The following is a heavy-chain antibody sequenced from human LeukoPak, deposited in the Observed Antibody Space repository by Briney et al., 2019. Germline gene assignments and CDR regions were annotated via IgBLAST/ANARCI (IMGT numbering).Heavy chain of an antibody. CDR1: GYTFTGYY. V-gene: IGHV1-69-2*01. D-gene: IGHD4-17*01. CDR3: ATVGYGDYHFDY. J-gene: IGHJ4*02. Sequence: ASVKVSCKASGYTFTGYYMHWVQQAPGKGLEWMGLVDPEDGETICAEKFQGRVTITADTSTDTAYMELSSLRSEDTAVYYCATVGYGDYHFDYWGQGTLVTVSS. CDR2: VDPEDGET.